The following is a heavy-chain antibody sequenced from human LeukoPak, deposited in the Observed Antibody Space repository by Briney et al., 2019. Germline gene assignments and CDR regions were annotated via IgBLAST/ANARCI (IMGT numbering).Heavy chain of an antibody. Sequence: PGGSLRLSCAASGFTFSSYSMNWVRQAPGKGLEWVSSISSSSSYIYYADSVKGRFTISRDNAKNSLYLQMNSLRAEDTAVYYCAKDDILTGLFDYWGQGTLVTVSS. D-gene: IGHD3-9*01. V-gene: IGHV3-21*01. CDR1: GFTFSSYS. CDR3: AKDDILTGLFDY. CDR2: ISSSSSYI. J-gene: IGHJ4*02.